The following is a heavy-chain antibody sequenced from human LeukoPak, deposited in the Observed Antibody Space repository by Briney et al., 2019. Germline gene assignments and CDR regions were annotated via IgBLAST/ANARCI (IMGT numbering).Heavy chain of an antibody. Sequence: GGSLRLSCAASGFTFSSYTMNWVRQAPGKGLEWVSRINSDGSNTGYADSVKGRFTISRDNAKNTLYLQMNSLRVEDTAVYYCARDGDYGDYSGVGLYYYYYMDVWGKGTTVTVSS. CDR3: ARDGDYGDYSGVGLYYYYYMDV. CDR2: INSDGSNT. V-gene: IGHV3-74*01. J-gene: IGHJ6*03. CDR1: GFTFSSYT. D-gene: IGHD4-17*01.